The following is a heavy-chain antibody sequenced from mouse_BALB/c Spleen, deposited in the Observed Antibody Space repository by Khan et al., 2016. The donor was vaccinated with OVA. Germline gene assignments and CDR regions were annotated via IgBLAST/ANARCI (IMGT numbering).Heavy chain of an antibody. V-gene: IGHV1S137*01. J-gene: IGHJ2*01. CDR2: ISTYSGST. CDR1: GYTFTDYA. CDR3: ARPAYDGYYDY. D-gene: IGHD2-3*01. Sequence: QVRLQQSGPGLVRPGVSVKISCKGSGYTFTDYAMYWVKQSHAKSLEWIGLISTYSGSTNYNQKFKGKVTMTVDKSSSAAYMELARLTSEDSAIYYCARPAYDGYYDYWGQGTALTVSS.